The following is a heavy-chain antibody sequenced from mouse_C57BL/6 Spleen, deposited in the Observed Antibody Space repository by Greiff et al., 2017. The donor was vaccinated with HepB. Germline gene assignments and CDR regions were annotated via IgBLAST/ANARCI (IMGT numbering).Heavy chain of an antibody. CDR2: ISDGGSYT. CDR1: GFTFSSYA. J-gene: IGHJ2*01. V-gene: IGHV5-4*01. Sequence: EVQLVESGGGLVKPGGSLKLSCAASGFTFSSYAMSWVRQTPEKRLEWVATISDGGSYTYYPDNVKGRFTITRDNAKNNRYLQMSHLKSEDTAIYYCARDHGTYFDYWGQGTPLTVSS. D-gene: IGHD4-1*01. CDR3: ARDHGTYFDY.